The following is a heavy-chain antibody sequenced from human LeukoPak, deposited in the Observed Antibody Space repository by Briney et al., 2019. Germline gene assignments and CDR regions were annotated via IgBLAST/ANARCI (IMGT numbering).Heavy chain of an antibody. J-gene: IGHJ4*02. D-gene: IGHD3-22*01. Sequence: SVKVSGKASGGTFSSYAISWVRQAPGQGLEWMGRIIPIFGTANYAQKFQGRVTITADESMSTSYVALSSLRSDDTAVYYCVRVTLLGGLLLDYWGQGTLVTVSS. CDR2: IIPIFGTA. CDR3: VRVTLLGGLLLDY. CDR1: GGTFSSYA. V-gene: IGHV1-69*13.